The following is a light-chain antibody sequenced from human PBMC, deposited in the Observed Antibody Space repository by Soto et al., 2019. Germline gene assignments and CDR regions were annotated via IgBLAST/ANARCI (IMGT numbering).Light chain of an antibody. CDR3: QSYDSSLNRV. V-gene: IGLV1-40*01. CDR1: ISNIGARYD. J-gene: IGLJ1*01. Sequence: QSVPTQPPSVSGAPGQRITSSCSGGISNIGARYDVHWYRQLPGAAPKLLLFGDNNRPSGVPDRFSGSKSGTSASLAITGLQADDEADYYCQSYDSSLNRVFGTGTKLTVL. CDR2: GDN.